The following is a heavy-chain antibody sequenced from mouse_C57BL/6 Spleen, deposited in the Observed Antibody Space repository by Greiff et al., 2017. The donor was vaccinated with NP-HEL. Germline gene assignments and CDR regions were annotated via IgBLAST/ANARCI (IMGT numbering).Heavy chain of an antibody. J-gene: IGHJ1*03. CDR1: GFTFSDYY. D-gene: IGHD1-1*01. V-gene: IGHV5-16*01. CDR2: INYDGSST. CDR3: AREGSSGYFDV. Sequence: EVQLQESEGGLVQPGSSMKLSCTASGFTFSDYYMAWVRQVPEKGLEWVANINYDGSSTYYLDSLKSRFLISRDNAKNILYLQMSSLKSEDTATYYCAREGSSGYFDVWGTGTTVTVSS.